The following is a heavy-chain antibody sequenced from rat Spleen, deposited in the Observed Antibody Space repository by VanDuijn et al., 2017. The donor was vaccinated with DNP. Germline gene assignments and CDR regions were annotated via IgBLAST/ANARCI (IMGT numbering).Heavy chain of an antibody. CDR1: GFTFTNAW. CDR3: TFIATYAMDV. CDR2: IKANSNNYAT. Sequence: EVQLVETGGSLVQPGKSLKLTCATSGFTFTNAWMHWVRQSPEKQLEWVAQIKANSNNYATYYADSVKGRFTISRDDSKSSVYLQMNSLKEEDTAIYYCTFIATYAMDVWGRGTSVTVSS. J-gene: IGHJ4*01. D-gene: IGHD1-10*01. V-gene: IGHV6-8*01.